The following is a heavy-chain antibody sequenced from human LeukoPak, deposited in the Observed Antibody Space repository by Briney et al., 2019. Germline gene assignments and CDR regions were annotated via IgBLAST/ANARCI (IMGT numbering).Heavy chain of an antibody. V-gene: IGHV4-31*03. J-gene: IGHJ3*01. Sequence: PSQTLSLTCTVSGGSINNRAYYWSWIRQHPGKGLEWIGNINHSGNTYYNPSLKSRLTISVDTSKNQFSLRLSSVTAADTAVYFCARRSLNAFDFWGQGTMVTVSS. CDR3: ARRSLNAFDF. CDR1: GGSINNRAYY. CDR2: INHSGNT. D-gene: IGHD1-26*01.